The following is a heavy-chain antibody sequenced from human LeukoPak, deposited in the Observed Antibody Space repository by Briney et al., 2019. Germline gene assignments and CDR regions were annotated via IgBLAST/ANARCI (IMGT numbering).Heavy chain of an antibody. CDR2: IYYRGRT. D-gene: IGHD3-10*01. V-gene: IGHV4-39*01. Sequence: TTSETLSLTCTVSGGSISSSSYYWAWIRQPPGKGLEWIVSIYYRGRTYYNPSPKSRVTISVDTSKNQFSLKLSSVTAADTAVYYCARHYGSGSYYMFDYWGQGTLVTVSS. CDR3: ARHYGSGSYYMFDY. J-gene: IGHJ4*02. CDR1: GGSISSSSYY.